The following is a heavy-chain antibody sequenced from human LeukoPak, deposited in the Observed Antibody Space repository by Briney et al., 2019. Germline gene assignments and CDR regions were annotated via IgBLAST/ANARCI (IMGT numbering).Heavy chain of an antibody. V-gene: IGHV3-23*01. D-gene: IGHD3-3*01. CDR2: ISGSGGST. J-gene: IGHJ3*02. Sequence: GGSLRLSCAASGFTFSSYAMSWVRQAPGKGLEWVSAISGSGGSTYYADSVKGRFTTSRDNSKNTLYLQMNSLRAEDTAVYYCAKLGYYDFWSGSPWDAFDIWGQGTMVTVSX. CDR3: AKLGYYDFWSGSPWDAFDI. CDR1: GFTFSSYA.